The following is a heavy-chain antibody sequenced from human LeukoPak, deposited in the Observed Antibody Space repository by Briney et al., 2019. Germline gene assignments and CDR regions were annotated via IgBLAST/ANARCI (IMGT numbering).Heavy chain of an antibody. Sequence: GGSLRLSCAASGFTFSSYDMHWVRQATGKGLEWVSAIGTAGDTYYPGSVKGRFTISRENAKNSLYLQMNSLRAGDTAVYYCARGKGDQLLVLHYWGQGTPVTVSS. CDR1: GFTFSSYD. CDR2: IGTAGDT. V-gene: IGHV3-13*01. CDR3: ARGKGDQLLVLHY. J-gene: IGHJ4*02. D-gene: IGHD6-19*01.